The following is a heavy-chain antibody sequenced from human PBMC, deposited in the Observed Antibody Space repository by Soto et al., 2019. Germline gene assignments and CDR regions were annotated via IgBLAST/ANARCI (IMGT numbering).Heavy chain of an antibody. V-gene: IGHV3-33*01. CDR2: IWYDGSNK. Sequence: QVQLVESGGGVVQPGRSLRLSCAASGFTFSSYGMHWVRQAPGKGLEWVAVIWYDGSNKYYADSVKGRFTISRDNSKNTLYLQMNSLRAEDTDVYYCATYCSGGSCYSGYYYYGIDVWGQGTTVTVAS. J-gene: IGHJ6*02. CDR1: GFTFSSYG. CDR3: ATYCSGGSCYSGYYYYGIDV. D-gene: IGHD2-15*01.